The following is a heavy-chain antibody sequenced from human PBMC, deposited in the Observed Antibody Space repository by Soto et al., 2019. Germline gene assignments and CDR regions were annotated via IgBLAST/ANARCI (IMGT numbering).Heavy chain of an antibody. J-gene: IGHJ6*02. V-gene: IGHV4-59*01. CDR1: GDSISSYY. D-gene: IGHD3-22*01. CDR2: IYYSGRT. CDR3: VRDYYYDRSGDPGADYYGMDV. Sequence: SETLSLTCSVSGDSISSYYWSWIRQSPGKGLEWIGYIYYSGRTNYTPSLRSRVTISVDTSKNQLSLELSSVTAACTAVYDCVRDYYYDRSGDPGADYYGMDVWGQGTTITVSS.